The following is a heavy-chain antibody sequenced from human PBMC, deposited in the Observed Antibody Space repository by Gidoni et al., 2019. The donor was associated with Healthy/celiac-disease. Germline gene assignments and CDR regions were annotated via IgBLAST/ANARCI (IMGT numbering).Heavy chain of an antibody. CDR1: GYTFPGYY. CDR3: ARREGYCSGGSCYILEFALDY. CDR2: INPNSGGT. V-gene: IGHV1-2*02. D-gene: IGHD2-15*01. J-gene: IGHJ4*02. Sequence: QVQLVQSGAEVKKPGASVKVSCTASGYTFPGYYMHWVRQAPGQGLEWMGWINPNSGGTNYAQKFQGRVTMTRDTSISTAYMELSRLRSDDTAVYYCARREGYCSGGSCYILEFALDYWGQGTLVTVSS.